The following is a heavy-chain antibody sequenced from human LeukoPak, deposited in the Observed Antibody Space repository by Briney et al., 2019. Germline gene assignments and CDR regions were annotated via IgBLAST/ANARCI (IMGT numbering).Heavy chain of an antibody. Sequence: PGRSLRLSCVASGFTFSNYGIHWVRQAPGKGLEWVASISWDGRNKRYADSVTGRFTISRDNSQNTLYLQMNSLRGEDTAVYYCARDFGGQQLVNSGYWGQGTLVTVSS. V-gene: IGHV3-30*03. D-gene: IGHD6-13*01. CDR1: GFTFSNYG. J-gene: IGHJ4*02. CDR2: ISWDGRNK. CDR3: ARDFGGQQLVNSGY.